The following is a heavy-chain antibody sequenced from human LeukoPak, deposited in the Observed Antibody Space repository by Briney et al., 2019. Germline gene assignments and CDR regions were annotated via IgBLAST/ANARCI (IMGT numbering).Heavy chain of an antibody. V-gene: IGHV1-46*01. J-gene: IGHJ4*02. CDR2: IYPRDGST. CDR3: ARGQEAFDY. CDR1: GYSFTSNY. Sequence: GASVKVSCTASGYSFTSNYIHWVRQAPGQGLEWMGMIYPRDGSTSYAQKFQGRVTVTRDTSTSTVHMELSGLRSEDTAVYYCARGQEAFDYWGQGTLVTVSS.